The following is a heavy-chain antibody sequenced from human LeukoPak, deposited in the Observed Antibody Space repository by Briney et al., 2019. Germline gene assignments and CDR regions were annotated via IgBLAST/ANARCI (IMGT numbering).Heavy chain of an antibody. CDR2: IYYSGST. Sequence: SETLSLTCTVSGGSISRYYWSWIRQPPGKGLEWIGYIYYSGSTNYNPSLKSRVTISVDTSKNQFSLKLSSVTAADTAVYYCARVGCSGGSCYSSDIYYYGMDVWGQVTTVTVSS. D-gene: IGHD2-15*01. CDR1: GGSISRYY. CDR3: ARVGCSGGSCYSSDIYYYGMDV. J-gene: IGHJ6*02. V-gene: IGHV4-59*01.